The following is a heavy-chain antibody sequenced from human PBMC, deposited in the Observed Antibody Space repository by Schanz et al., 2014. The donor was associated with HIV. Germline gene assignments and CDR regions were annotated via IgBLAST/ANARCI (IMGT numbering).Heavy chain of an antibody. CDR2: IWYDGSNT. D-gene: IGHD2-15*01. J-gene: IGHJ4*02. V-gene: IGHV3-33*06. CDR3: AKFGRLLGNFDD. CDR1: GFTFSSYG. Sequence: QVQLVESGGGVVQPGRSLRLSCAASGFTFSSYGMHWVRQAPGKGLEWVAVIWYDGSNTYYGDSVKGRFTISRDNSKNTLYLQMNSLRAEDTAVYYCAKFGRLLGNFDDWGQGTLVTVSS.